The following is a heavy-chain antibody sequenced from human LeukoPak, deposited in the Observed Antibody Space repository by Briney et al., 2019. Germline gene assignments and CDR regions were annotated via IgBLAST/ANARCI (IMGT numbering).Heavy chain of an antibody. CDR2: INPNSGGT. V-gene: IGHV1-2*02. J-gene: IGHJ5*02. CDR1: GYTFTGYY. CDR3: ARDWDDSSGDVAWFDP. Sequence: ASVKVSCKASGYTFTGYYMHSVRQAPGQGRWWMGWINPNSGGTNYAQKFQGRVTMTRDTSISTAYMELSRLRSEDTAVCYCARDWDDSSGDVAWFDPWGQGTLVTVSS. D-gene: IGHD3-22*01.